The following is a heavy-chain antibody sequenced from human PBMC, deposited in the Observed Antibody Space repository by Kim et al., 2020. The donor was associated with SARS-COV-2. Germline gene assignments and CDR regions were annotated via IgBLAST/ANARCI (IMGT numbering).Heavy chain of an antibody. CDR2: TYYRSKWYN. CDR3: ARASGKNWFDP. Sequence: SQTLSLTCDISGDSVSGNSVVWNWIRQSPSRGLEWLGRTYYRSKWYNDYAVSVKSRITINPDTSKNQFSLQLNSLTPDDTAVYYCARASGKNWFDPWGQGTLVTGSS. J-gene: IGHJ5*02. CDR1: GDSVSGNSVV. V-gene: IGHV6-1*01.